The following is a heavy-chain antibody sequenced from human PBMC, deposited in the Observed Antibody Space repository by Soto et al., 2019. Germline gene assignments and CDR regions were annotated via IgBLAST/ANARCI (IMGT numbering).Heavy chain of an antibody. V-gene: IGHV3-21*01. CDR1: GFTFSRYS. D-gene: IGHD2-15*01. J-gene: IGHJ5*01. Sequence: EVQLVESGGGLVKPGGSLRLSCAASGFTFSRYSMNWVRQAPGKGLEWVSSISSSSSYIYYADSVKGRFTISRDNAKSSLYLQTHTPRGDAGAAYYCGREVVDPSPQTDTGCQRSVVPITPDS. CDR3: GREVVDPSPQTDTGCQRSVVPITPDS. CDR2: ISSSSSYI.